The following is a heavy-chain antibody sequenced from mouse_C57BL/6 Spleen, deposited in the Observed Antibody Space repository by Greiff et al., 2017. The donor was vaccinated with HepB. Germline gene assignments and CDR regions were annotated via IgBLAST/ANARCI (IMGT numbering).Heavy chain of an antibody. CDR3: ARTTI. Sequence: DVKLVESGGGLVKPGGSLKLSCAASGFTFSSYAMSWVRQTPEKRLEWVATISDGGSYTYYPDNVKGRFTISRDNAKNNLYLQMSHLKSEDTAMYYCARTTIWGQGTLVTVSA. CDR1: GFTFSSYA. CDR2: ISDGGSYT. V-gene: IGHV5-4*03. J-gene: IGHJ3*01. D-gene: IGHD2-1*01.